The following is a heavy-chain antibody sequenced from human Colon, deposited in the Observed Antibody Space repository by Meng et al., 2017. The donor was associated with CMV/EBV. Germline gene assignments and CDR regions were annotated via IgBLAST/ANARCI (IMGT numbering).Heavy chain of an antibody. CDR2: MFPDDSPI. D-gene: IGHD2-8*01. V-gene: IGHV5-51*01. CDR1: GYNFDNYW. CDR3: ARLGYCTTSACAGADGYFYGMDV. J-gene: IGHJ6*02. Sequence: GESLKISCKASGYNFDNYWIAWVRQLPGKGLEWMVIMFPDDSPIRYSPSFHGQVTISADTSTDTAYLQWSSLKAPDTATYYCARLGYCTTSACAGADGYFYGMDVWGQGTTVTVSS.